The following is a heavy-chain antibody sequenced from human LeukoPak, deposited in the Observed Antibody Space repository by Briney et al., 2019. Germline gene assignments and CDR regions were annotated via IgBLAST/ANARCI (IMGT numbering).Heavy chain of an antibody. Sequence: GGSLRLSCLASGFTFSDYAMSWVRQAPGKGLEWVSAISGVGGTTYYADSVKGRFTISRDNSKNTLYLQMNSLRAEDTAIYYCAKAGFGWIVNWFDPWGQGTLVTVSS. D-gene: IGHD5-12*01. V-gene: IGHV3-23*01. CDR3: AKAGFGWIVNWFDP. CDR2: ISGVGGTT. J-gene: IGHJ5*02. CDR1: GFTFSDYA.